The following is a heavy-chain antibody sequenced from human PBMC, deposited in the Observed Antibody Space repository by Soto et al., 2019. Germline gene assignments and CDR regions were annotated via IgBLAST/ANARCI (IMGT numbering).Heavy chain of an antibody. CDR2: MNPANGKA. Sequence: QEQLVQSGAGVKRPGASVKVSCRASGYSFTSSNINWVRQAAGQGPEWIGWMNPANGKAAFAREFQGRVIMTRDTSTDTASLEVGHLSSGDTALYYCARAVGIAVTGLDLWRPGTLVTVSS. J-gene: IGHJ5*02. V-gene: IGHV1-8*01. CDR1: GYSFTSSN. CDR3: ARAVGIAVTGLDL. D-gene: IGHD6-19*01.